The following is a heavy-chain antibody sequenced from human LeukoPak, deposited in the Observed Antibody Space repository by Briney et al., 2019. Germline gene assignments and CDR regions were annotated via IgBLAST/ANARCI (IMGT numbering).Heavy chain of an antibody. CDR1: GFTFGSYA. Sequence: GGSLRLSCAASGFTFGSYAMSWVRQAPGKGLGWVSSISGSGGSIYYADSVKGLFTFSRDNSKNTLYVQMNSLRAEDTAVYYCARGTAATPKAPFDYWGQGTLVTVSS. J-gene: IGHJ4*02. CDR3: ARGTAATPKAPFDY. V-gene: IGHV3-23*01. D-gene: IGHD6-13*01. CDR2: ISGSGGSI.